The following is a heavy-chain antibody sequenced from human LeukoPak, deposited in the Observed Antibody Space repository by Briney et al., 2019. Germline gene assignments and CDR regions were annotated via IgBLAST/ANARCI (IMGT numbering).Heavy chain of an antibody. CDR1: GFTFSSYE. CDR3: AKDLFQTPYYFDY. J-gene: IGHJ4*02. V-gene: IGHV3-23*01. Sequence: GGSLRLSCAASGFTFSSYEMNWVRQAPGKGLEWVSAISGSGGSTYYADSVKGRFTISRDNSKNTLYLQMNSLRAEDTAVYYCAKDLFQTPYYFDYWGQGTLVTVSS. D-gene: IGHD3-10*02. CDR2: ISGSGGST.